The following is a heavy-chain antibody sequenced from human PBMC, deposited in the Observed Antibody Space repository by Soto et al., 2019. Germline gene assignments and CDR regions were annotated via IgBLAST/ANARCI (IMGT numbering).Heavy chain of an antibody. J-gene: IGHJ5*02. CDR1: GFTFSSYY. CDR3: ARTYVPGTAGFDP. CDR2: ISRDEATT. V-gene: IGHV3-74*01. Sequence: GGSLRLSCAASGFTFSSYYMHWVRQAPGKGLVWVSRISRDEATTNYADSVKGRFTISRDNAKNTLYLQMNSLRAEATAVYYCARTYVPGTAGFDPWGQGTLVTVSS. D-gene: IGHD1-1*01.